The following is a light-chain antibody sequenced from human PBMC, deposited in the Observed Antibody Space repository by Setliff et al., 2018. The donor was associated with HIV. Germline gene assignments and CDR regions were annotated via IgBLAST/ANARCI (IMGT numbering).Light chain of an antibody. CDR3: GSWDSSLSILV. J-gene: IGLJ1*01. CDR1: SSNIGNNF. Sequence: QSVLTQPPSVSAAPGQKVTISCSGSSSNIGNNFGFWFQQFPGTAPKLLIYDNNKRPLGIPDRFSGSKSGTSATLGITGLQTGDEADYYCGSWDSSLSILVFGSGTKVTVL. CDR2: DNN. V-gene: IGLV1-51*01.